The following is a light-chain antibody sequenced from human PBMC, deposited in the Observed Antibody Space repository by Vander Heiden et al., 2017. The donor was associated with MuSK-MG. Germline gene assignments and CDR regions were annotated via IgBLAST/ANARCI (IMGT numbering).Light chain of an antibody. J-gene: IGKJ5*01. CDR1: KSVSSF. CDR3: QERGNWPSIT. V-gene: IGKV3-11*01. CDR2: DAS. Sequence: EIVLTQSPGTLSLSPGARATLACRASKSVSSFLAWYQHKPGQAPRLLIHDASKRATGIPARCSGRGSGTDFTLTISSLEPEDFAIYYCQERGNWPSITFGQGTRLEIK.